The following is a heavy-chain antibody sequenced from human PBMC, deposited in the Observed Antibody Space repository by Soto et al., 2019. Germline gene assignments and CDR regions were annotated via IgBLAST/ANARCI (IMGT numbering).Heavy chain of an antibody. J-gene: IGHJ6*02. Sequence: QVQLQESGPGLVKPSQTLSLTCTVSGGSISSGVYYWSWIRQHPGKGLEWIGYIYYSGSTHYNPSLKSRVTISVDTSKNQFSLKLSSVTAADTAVYYCATRTDYYYGSGSLGGMDDWGQGTKVNVSS. D-gene: IGHD3-10*01. CDR3: ATRTDYYYGSGSLGGMDD. V-gene: IGHV4-31*03. CDR2: IYYSGST. CDR1: GGSISSGVYY.